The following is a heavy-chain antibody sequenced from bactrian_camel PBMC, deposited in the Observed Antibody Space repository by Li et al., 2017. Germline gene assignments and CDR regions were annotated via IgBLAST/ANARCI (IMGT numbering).Heavy chain of an antibody. Sequence: VESGGGLVQPGGSLRLSCAASGFTFSSYFMSWVRQAPRREREGVAAIDSDGTTKYADSVKGRFTISKDNAKNTLYLQVSSLKPEDTAMYYCVAAGWLGPLDWVPLPNASKYNYWGQGTQVTVS. J-gene: IGHJ4*01. V-gene: IGHV3S10*01. CDR2: IDSDGTT. CDR1: GFTFSSYF. D-gene: IGHD1*01. CDR3: VAAGWLGPLDWVPLPNASKYNY.